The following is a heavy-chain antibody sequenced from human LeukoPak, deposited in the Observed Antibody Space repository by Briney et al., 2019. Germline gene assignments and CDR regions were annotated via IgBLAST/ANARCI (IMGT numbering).Heavy chain of an antibody. J-gene: IGHJ4*02. D-gene: IGHD2-2*01. V-gene: IGHV3-48*03. CDR3: ARHATSDAFDY. Sequence: PGGSLRLSCAASGFNFGNSEMNWVRQAPGKGREWISYISNGGRTIYYADSVKGRFTIARDNAKNSLSLQMNSLRVEATAVYYCARHATSDAFDYWGQGALVTVSS. CDR2: ISNGGRTI. CDR1: GFNFGNSE.